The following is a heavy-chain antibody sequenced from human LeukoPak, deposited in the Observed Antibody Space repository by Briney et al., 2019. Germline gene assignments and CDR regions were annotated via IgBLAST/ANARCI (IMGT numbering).Heavy chain of an antibody. CDR1: GFTFSGSA. Sequence: GGSLRLSCAPSGFTFSGSAMPWVRQASGKGREWVGRIRSKANSYATASAASAKGRFTISRDDSKNPAYLQMNSRKTEDTAVYYCTTPRTYGQQLFRWRQGTLVTVPS. CDR3: TTPRTYGQQLFR. V-gene: IGHV3-73*01. CDR2: IRSKANSYAT. J-gene: IGHJ4*02. D-gene: IGHD6-13*01.